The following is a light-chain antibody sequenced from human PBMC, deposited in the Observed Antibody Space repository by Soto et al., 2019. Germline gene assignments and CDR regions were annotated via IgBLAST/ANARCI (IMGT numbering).Light chain of an antibody. J-gene: IGLJ2*01. CDR2: EVS. CDR1: SSDVGAYNY. CDR3: SSYTSSSTVV. Sequence: QPALTQPASVSGSPGQSITISCTGTSSDVGAYNYVSWYQQQPGKAPKLMIFEVSNRPSGVSNRFSGSKSGNTASLAVSGLQAEDEADYYCSSYTSSSTVVFGGGTKLTVL. V-gene: IGLV2-14*01.